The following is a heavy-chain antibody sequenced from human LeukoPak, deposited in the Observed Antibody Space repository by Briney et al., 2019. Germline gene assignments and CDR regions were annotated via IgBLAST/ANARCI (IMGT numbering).Heavy chain of an antibody. D-gene: IGHD3-3*01. Sequence: KCSQTLSLTCAISGDSVSSNGASWNWIRQSPSRGLEWLGRTYYRSQQWHSDYAPSVKGRITLNLDTSKNQFSLQLNSVTPEDTAVYYCGRETDFGVVTNWGQGTLVTVSS. V-gene: IGHV6-1*01. CDR3: GRETDFGVVTN. CDR2: TYYRSQQWHS. J-gene: IGHJ4*02. CDR1: GDSVSSNGAS.